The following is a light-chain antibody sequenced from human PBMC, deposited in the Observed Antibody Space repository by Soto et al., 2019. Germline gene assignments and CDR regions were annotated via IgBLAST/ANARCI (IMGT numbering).Light chain of an antibody. CDR2: GAA. J-gene: IGKJ5*01. V-gene: IGKV3-15*01. Sequence: EIVMTQSPATLSVSPGERATLSCRASQSVSSNLAWYQQKPGQAPRLLIYGAATRATGIPASFSGSGSGTDYTLTNSSLQSQDFAVYYCQQYNNWPPITFGQGTRLEIK. CDR3: QQYNNWPPIT. CDR1: QSVSSN.